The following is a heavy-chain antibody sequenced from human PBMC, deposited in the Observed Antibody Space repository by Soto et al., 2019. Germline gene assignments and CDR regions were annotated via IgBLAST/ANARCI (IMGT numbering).Heavy chain of an antibody. CDR1: GFTFSNAW. CDR3: TTNRGEWYYFDY. J-gene: IGHJ4*02. D-gene: IGHD3-16*01. Sequence: GGSLRLSCAASGFTFSNAWMSWVRQAPGKGLEWVGRIKRKNDGGTSDYAAPVKGRFTISRDDSKNTLYLQVNSLKTEDTAVYYCTTNRGEWYYFDYWGQGTLVTVSS. CDR2: IKRKNDGGTS. V-gene: IGHV3-15*01.